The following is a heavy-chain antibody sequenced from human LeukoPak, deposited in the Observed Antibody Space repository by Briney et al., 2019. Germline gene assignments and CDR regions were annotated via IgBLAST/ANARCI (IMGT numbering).Heavy chain of an antibody. J-gene: IGHJ6*02. CDR2: IYDSGST. CDR1: GGSISSYY. D-gene: IGHD5-12*01. V-gene: IGHV4-59*01. CDR3: ARGGSGYDSFYYYGMDV. Sequence: SETLSLTSTVSGGSISSYYWSWIRQPPGKGLEWIGYIYDSGSTNYNPSLKSRVTISVDTSKNQFSLKLSSVTAADTAVYYCARGGSGYDSFYYYGMDVWGQGNTVTVSS.